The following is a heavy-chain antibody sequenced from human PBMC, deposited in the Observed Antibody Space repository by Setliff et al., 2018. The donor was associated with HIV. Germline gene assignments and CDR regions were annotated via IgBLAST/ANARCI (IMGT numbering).Heavy chain of an antibody. V-gene: IGHV3-23*01. CDR2: ISGISDKI. J-gene: IGHJ4*02. CDR1: GFTFSKYD. Sequence: PGGSLRLSCRASGFTFSKYDMSWLRQAPGKGLEWVADISGISDKIKYVDSVKGRFTISRDNSRNMVYLQMNSLRAEDTAVYYCARIPYSDSFFDSWGQGTLVTVSS. D-gene: IGHD4-17*01. CDR3: ARIPYSDSFFDS.